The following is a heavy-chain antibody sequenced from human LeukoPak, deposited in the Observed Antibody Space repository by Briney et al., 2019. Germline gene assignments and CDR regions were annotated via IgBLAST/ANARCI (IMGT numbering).Heavy chain of an antibody. CDR3: ARRGSSLSDY. D-gene: IGHD6-19*01. CDR2: INHSGST. V-gene: IGHV4-34*01. Sequence: GSLRLSCAASGFTFSSYAMSWVRQAPGKGLEWIGEINHSGSTNYNPSLKSRVTISVDTSKNQFSLKLSSVTAADTAVYYCARRGSSLSDYWGQGTLVTVSS. CDR1: GFTFSSYA. J-gene: IGHJ4*02.